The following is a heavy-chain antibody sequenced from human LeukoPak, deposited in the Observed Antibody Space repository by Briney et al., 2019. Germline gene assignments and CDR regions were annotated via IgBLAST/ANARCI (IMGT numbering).Heavy chain of an antibody. CDR2: ISGTVGGTT. Sequence: GGSLRLSCAASGFSLRSSDMNWIRQAPGKGLEWVSVISGTVGGTTYYANSVKGRFTISRDNSKNTLFLQMNSLRPEDTAVYYCAKDSLGTRTVTLDYWGQGTLVTVSS. V-gene: IGHV3-23*01. CDR1: GFSLRSSD. D-gene: IGHD4-17*01. CDR3: AKDSLGTRTVTLDY. J-gene: IGHJ4*02.